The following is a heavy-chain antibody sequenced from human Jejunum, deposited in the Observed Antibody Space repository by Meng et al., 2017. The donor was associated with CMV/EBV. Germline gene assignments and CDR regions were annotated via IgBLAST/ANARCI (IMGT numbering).Heavy chain of an antibody. V-gene: IGHV4-31*02. Sequence: VSGVSIRRASYYWTWTRHHPGKGLGWIGYVYYSGSTYYTPSLRSRVTISLDTSKNEFSLKLYSVIAADTALYYCARRVPGLHYFDYWGQGSRVTVSS. D-gene: IGHD5/OR15-5a*01. CDR1: GVSIRRASYY. CDR2: VYYSGST. CDR3: ARRVPGLHYFDY. J-gene: IGHJ4*02.